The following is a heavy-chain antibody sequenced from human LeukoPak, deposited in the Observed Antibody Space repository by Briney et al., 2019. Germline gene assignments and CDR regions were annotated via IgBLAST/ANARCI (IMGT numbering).Heavy chain of an antibody. D-gene: IGHD5-12*01. CDR3: AREGSGYDLPSYFDY. J-gene: IGHJ4*02. CDR2: IIPIFGTA. V-gene: IGHV1-69*13. CDR1: GGTFSSYS. Sequence: SVKVSCKASGGTFSSYSISWVRQAPGQGLEWMGGIIPIFGTANYAQKFQGRVTITADESTSTAYMELSSLRSEDTAVYYCAREGSGYDLPSYFDYWGQGTLVTVSS.